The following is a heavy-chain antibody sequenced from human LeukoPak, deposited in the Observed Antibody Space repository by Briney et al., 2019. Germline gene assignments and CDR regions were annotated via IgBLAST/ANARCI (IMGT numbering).Heavy chain of an antibody. CDR1: GFTFSSYG. V-gene: IGHV3-30*02. Sequence: PGGSLRLSCAASGFTFSSYGMHWVRQAPGKGLGWVAFIRYDGSNKYYADSVKGRFTISRDNSKNTLYLQMNSLRAEDTAVYYCASQAFTFGGVIGPDYWGQGTLVTVPS. D-gene: IGHD3-16*02. CDR3: ASQAFTFGGVIGPDY. J-gene: IGHJ4*02. CDR2: IRYDGSNK.